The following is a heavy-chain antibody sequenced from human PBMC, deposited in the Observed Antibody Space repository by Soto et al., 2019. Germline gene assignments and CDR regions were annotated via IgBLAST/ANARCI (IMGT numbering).Heavy chain of an antibody. CDR3: ARVSPPPDY. CDR1: GFTFSDYY. CDR2: ISTSGSTI. J-gene: IGHJ4*02. V-gene: IGHV3-11*01. Sequence: QVQLVESGGGLVKPGGSLRLSCAASGFTFSDYYMSWIRQAPGKGLEWVSYISTSGSTINYADSVKGRFTISRDNAKNSLSLQLTSLRAVDTAVYYGARVSPPPDYWGQGTLVTVSS.